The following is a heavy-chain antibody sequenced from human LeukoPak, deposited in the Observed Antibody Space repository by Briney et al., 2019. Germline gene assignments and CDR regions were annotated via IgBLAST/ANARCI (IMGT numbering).Heavy chain of an antibody. J-gene: IGHJ4*02. D-gene: IGHD3/OR15-3a*01. CDR2: VFYVGSA. V-gene: IGHV4-39*01. CDR3: ARQTGSGLFILP. Sequence: SETLSLTCTVSGGSISSTLHYWAWIRQPPGKGLEWFGSVFYVGSAHYNPSLKSRVTISVDTSKNKFSLRLTSVTAADTAVYYCARQTGSGLFILPGGQGTLVTVSS. CDR1: GGSISSTLHY.